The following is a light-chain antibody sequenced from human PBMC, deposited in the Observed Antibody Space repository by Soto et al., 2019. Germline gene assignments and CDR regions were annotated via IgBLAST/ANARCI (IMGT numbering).Light chain of an antibody. V-gene: IGKV1-8*01. CDR3: QQYYSYPWT. CDR2: AAS. CDR1: QGISSY. J-gene: IGKJ1*01. Sequence: AIRMTQSPSSFSPSTGDRVTITCRARQGISSYLAWYQQKPGKPPKLLIYAASTLQSGVPSRFSGSGSGTDFTLTISCLQSEDFATYYCQQYYSYPWTFGQGTKVDIK.